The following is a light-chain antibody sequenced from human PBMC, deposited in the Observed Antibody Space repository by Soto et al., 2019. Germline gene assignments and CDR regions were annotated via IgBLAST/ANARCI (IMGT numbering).Light chain of an antibody. CDR2: KAS. V-gene: IGKV1-5*03. Sequence: GDRVTITCRASQSISSWLAWYQQKPGKAPKLLINKASSLESGVPSRFSGSGSGTEFTLTISSLQPDDFATYYCHQYKSHRRTFGQGTKVDIK. CDR1: QSISSW. J-gene: IGKJ1*01. CDR3: HQYKSHRRT.